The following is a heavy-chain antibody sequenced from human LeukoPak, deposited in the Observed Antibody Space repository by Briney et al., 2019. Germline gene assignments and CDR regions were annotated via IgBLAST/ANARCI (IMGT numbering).Heavy chain of an antibody. V-gene: IGHV5-10-1*01. CDR3: ARHLNHYGSGSYGYYCGMDV. J-gene: IGHJ6*04. CDR2: IDPSDSYT. Sequence: GESLKISCKGSGYSFTSYWISWVRQMPGKGLEWMGRIDPSDSYTNYSPSFQGHVTISADKSISTAYLQWSSLKASDTAMYYCARHLNHYGSGSYGYYCGMDVWGKGTTVTVSS. CDR1: GYSFTSYW. D-gene: IGHD3-10*01.